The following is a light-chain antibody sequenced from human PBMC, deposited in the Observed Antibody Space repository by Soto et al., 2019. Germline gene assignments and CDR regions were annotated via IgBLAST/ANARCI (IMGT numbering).Light chain of an antibody. J-gene: IGKJ1*01. V-gene: IGKV1-39*01. Sequence: DIQMTQSPSSLSASVGDRVTITCRASQNINNYLNWYQQKPGKAPKLLIYAASSLQSGVPSGFSGRGSGTDFTLTVSSLQPEDFVTFYCQQSYTTPWTFGLGTKVQIK. CDR3: QQSYTTPWT. CDR2: AAS. CDR1: QNINNY.